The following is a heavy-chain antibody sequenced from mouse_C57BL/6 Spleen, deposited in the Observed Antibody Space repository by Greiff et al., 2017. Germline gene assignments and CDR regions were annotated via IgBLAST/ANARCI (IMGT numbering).Heavy chain of an antibody. CDR3: ARDYYGSSYDFDY. CDR1: GYTFTSYW. D-gene: IGHD1-1*01. Sequence: QVQLQQSGAELVKPGASVKMSCKASGYTFTSYWITWVKQRPGQGLEWIGDIYPGSGSTNYNEKFKSKATLTVDTSSSTAYMQLSSLTSEDSAVYYCARDYYGSSYDFDYWGQGTTLTVSS. J-gene: IGHJ2*01. CDR2: IYPGSGST. V-gene: IGHV1-55*01.